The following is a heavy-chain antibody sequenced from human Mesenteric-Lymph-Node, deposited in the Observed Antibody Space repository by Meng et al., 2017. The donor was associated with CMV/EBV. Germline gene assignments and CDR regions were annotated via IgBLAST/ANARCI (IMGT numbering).Heavy chain of an antibody. V-gene: IGHV3-74*03. CDR1: GFTFSSSW. D-gene: IGHD1-26*01. J-gene: IGHJ4*02. Sequence: GGSLRLSCAASGFTFSSSWMHWVRQVPGKGLVWVSRLTSDGRTTYADSVKGRFTISRDDATSTLYLQMNSLRAEDTAVYYCARDGSYNFDYWGQGTLVTVS. CDR3: ARDGSYNFDY. CDR2: LTSDGRT.